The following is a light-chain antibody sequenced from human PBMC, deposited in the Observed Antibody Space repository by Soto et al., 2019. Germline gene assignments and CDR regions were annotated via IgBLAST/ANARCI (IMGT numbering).Light chain of an antibody. J-gene: IGLJ3*02. CDR1: SSDVGSYNL. Sequence: QSVLTQPASVSGSPGQSITISCTGTSSDVGSYNLVSWYQQHPGKAPKLMIYEVSKRPSGVSNRFSGSKSGNTASLTISGLQAEDEADYYCCSYAVSSIWVFGGGTQLTVL. V-gene: IGLV2-23*02. CDR3: CSYAVSSIWV. CDR2: EVS.